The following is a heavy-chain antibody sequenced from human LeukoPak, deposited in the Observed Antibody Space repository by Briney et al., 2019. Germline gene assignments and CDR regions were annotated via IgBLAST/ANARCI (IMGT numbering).Heavy chain of an antibody. CDR3: ARVGAYYGSGSYSTNFDY. V-gene: IGHV1-8*01. CDR1: GYTFTSYD. D-gene: IGHD3-10*01. Sequence: ASVKVSFKASGYTFTSYDINWVRQATGQGLEWMGWMNPNSGNTGYAQKFQGRVTMTRNTSISTAYMELSSLRSEDTAVYYCARVGAYYGSGSYSTNFDYWGQGTLVTVSS. CDR2: MNPNSGNT. J-gene: IGHJ4*02.